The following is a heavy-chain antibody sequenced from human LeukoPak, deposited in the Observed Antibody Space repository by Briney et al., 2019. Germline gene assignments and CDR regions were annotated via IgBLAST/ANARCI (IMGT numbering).Heavy chain of an antibody. D-gene: IGHD3-22*01. CDR1: GFTFSSYW. V-gene: IGHV3-7*03. CDR2: IKQDGSEK. CDR3: AKVKPITMIGLGDVFDY. J-gene: IGHJ4*02. Sequence: GGSLRLSCAASGFTFSSYWMSWVRQAPGKGLEWVANIKQDGSEKYYVDSVKGRFTISRDNAKNSLYLQMNSLRAEDTALYYCAKVKPITMIGLGDVFDYWGQGTLVTVSS.